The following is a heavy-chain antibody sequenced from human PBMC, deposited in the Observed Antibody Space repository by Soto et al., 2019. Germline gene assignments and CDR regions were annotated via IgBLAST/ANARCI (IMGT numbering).Heavy chain of an antibody. V-gene: IGHV3-33*08. J-gene: IGHJ4*02. CDR1: GFTFSGYG. CDR2: IWYDGSNK. Sequence: SLRLSCEASGFTFSGYGMHWVRQSPGKGLEWVAVIWYDGSNKYYADSVKGRFTISRDNSKNTLYLQMNSLRAEDTAVYYCARDQSQWEPKGYFDYWGQGTLVTVSS. CDR3: ARDQSQWEPKGYFDY. D-gene: IGHD1-26*01.